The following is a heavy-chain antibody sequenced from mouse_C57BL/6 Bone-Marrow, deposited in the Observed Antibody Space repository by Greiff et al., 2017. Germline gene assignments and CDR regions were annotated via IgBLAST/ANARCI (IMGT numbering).Heavy chain of an antibody. V-gene: IGHV5-12*01. CDR3: ARRGDFDV. J-gene: IGHJ1*03. Sequence: DVHLVESGGGLVQPGGSLKHSCAASGFTFSDYYMYWVRQTPEKRLEWVAYISNGGGSTYYPDTVKGRFTISRDNAKNTLYLQMSRLKSEDTAMYYCARRGDFDVWGTGTTVTVSS. CDR2: ISNGGGST. CDR1: GFTFSDYY.